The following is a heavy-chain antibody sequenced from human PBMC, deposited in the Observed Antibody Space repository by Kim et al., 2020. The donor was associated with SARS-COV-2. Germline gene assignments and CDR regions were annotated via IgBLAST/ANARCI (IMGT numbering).Heavy chain of an antibody. Sequence: PSLKSRVTISVDTSKTQFSLKLNSVTAADTAVYYCARMGSSGWFESAFDIWGQGTMVTVSS. J-gene: IGHJ3*02. CDR3: ARMGSSGWFESAFDI. D-gene: IGHD6-19*01. V-gene: IGHV4-59*01.